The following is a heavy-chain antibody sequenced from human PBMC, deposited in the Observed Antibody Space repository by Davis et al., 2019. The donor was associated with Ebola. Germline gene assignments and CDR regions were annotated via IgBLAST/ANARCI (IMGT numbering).Heavy chain of an antibody. CDR2: ISYDGSET. CDR1: GFRFSNYG. CDR3: ATGERGGDRSSPSWSPIFFNY. D-gene: IGHD3-16*01. V-gene: IGHV3-30*03. Sequence: PGGSLRLSCAASGFRFSNYGIHWVRQAPGKGLEWVAVISYDGSETKYVDSVKGRFTISRDNSKNTVYLQMNSLRAEDSAVYYCATGERGGDRSSPSWSPIFFNYWGQGTLVTVSS. J-gene: IGHJ4*02.